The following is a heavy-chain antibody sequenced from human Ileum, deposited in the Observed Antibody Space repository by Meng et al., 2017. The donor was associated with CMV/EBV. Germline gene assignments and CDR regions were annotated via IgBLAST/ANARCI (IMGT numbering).Heavy chain of an antibody. Sequence: VQLQESGPRLVTPSGTRSLTCAVSGLSVSNDYWWTWVRQAPGKGLEWIGEVSQDGRTNSNPSLKSRLSMSVDKSKNQFSLNLRSVTAADTASYFCASSSGWWRIDYWGHGTLVTVSS. V-gene: IGHV4-4*02. CDR2: VSQDGRT. J-gene: IGHJ4*01. CDR1: GLSVSNDYW. D-gene: IGHD6-19*01. CDR3: ASSSGWWRIDY.